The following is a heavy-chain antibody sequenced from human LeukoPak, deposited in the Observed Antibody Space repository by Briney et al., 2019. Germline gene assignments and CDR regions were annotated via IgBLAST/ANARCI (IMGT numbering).Heavy chain of an antibody. J-gene: IGHJ4*02. V-gene: IGHV3-23*01. CDR3: AKRVHTSSWYAAFDY. Sequence: GGSLRLSCAVSGVTFSSYVMNWVRQAPGKGLEWVSDISGSGGSTYYADSVKGRFSISRDNSKNTLYLQMNSLRAEDTAVYYCAKRVHTSSWYAAFDYWGQGTLVTVSS. CDR2: ISGSGGST. CDR1: GVTFSSYV. D-gene: IGHD6-13*01.